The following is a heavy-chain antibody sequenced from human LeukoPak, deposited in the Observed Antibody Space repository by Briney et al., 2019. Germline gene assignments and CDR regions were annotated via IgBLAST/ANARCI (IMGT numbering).Heavy chain of an antibody. CDR2: IRYDGSNI. D-gene: IGHD3-22*01. CDR1: GFTVSSNY. Sequence: PGGSLRLSCAASGFTVSSNYMSWVRQAPGKGQEWVAFIRYDGSNIYYADSVKGRFTISRDNSKNTLYLQMNSLRAEDTAVYYCARDTSYYDSNGYLDYYYMDVWGKGTTVTVSS. J-gene: IGHJ6*03. CDR3: ARDTSYYDSNGYLDYYYMDV. V-gene: IGHV3-30*02.